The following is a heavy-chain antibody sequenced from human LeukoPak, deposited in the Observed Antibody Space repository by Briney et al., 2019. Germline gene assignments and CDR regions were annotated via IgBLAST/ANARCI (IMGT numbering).Heavy chain of an antibody. CDR3: ARRTRPSYYYDSSGYYTY. CDR2: ISGSGGST. Sequence: GGSLRLSCAASGFTFSSYGMSWVRQAPGKGLEWVSAISGSGGSTYYADSVKGRFTISRDNSKNTLYLQMNSLRAEDTAVYYCARRTRPSYYYDSSGYYTYWGQGTLVTVSS. CDR1: GFTFSSYG. V-gene: IGHV3-23*01. J-gene: IGHJ4*02. D-gene: IGHD3-22*01.